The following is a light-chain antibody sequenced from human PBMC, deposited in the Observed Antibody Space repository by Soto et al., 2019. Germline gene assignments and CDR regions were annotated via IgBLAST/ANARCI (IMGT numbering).Light chain of an antibody. CDR3: QTWGPGIRV. V-gene: IGLV4-69*02. J-gene: IGLJ3*02. CDR1: SGHSTYA. Sequence: QLVVTQSPSASASLGASVRLACTLSSGHSTYAIAWHQQLPGRGPRFLMKVNNDGSHIKGDGIPDRFSGSRSGAERYLTISSLQSEDEGDYYCQTWGPGIRVFGGGTKVTVL. CDR2: VNNDGSH.